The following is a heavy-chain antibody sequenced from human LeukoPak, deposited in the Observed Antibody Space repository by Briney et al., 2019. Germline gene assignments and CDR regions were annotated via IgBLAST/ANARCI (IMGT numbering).Heavy chain of an antibody. CDR3: ARAGYTTDHSGYYYMDV. CDR2: IHWNGGST. J-gene: IGHJ6*03. V-gene: IGHV3-20*04. Sequence: GSLRLSCAASGFTFDDYGMSWVRQAPGKGLEWVSGIHWNGGSTGYADSVKGRFTISRDNAKNSLYLQMNSLRAEDTALYYCARAGYTTDHSGYYYMDVWGKGTTVTVSS. D-gene: IGHD2-2*02. CDR1: GFTFDDYG.